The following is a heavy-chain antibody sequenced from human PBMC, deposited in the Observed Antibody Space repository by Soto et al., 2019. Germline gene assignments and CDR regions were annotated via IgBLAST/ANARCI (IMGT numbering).Heavy chain of an antibody. D-gene: IGHD6-13*01. CDR3: AKSQIGAARYGDY. V-gene: IGHV3-23*01. Sequence: EVQLLESGGGLVQPGGSLRLSCAASAFTFSNYAMNWVRQAPGKGLEWVSAISGSGGTTYYADSVKSRFTISRDNSKNTLYLQMNNLRAEDTAVYYCAKSQIGAARYGDYWGQGTLVTVSS. CDR2: ISGSGGTT. CDR1: AFTFSNYA. J-gene: IGHJ4*02.